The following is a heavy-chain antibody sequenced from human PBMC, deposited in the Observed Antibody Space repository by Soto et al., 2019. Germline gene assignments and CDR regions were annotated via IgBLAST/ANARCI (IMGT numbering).Heavy chain of an antibody. CDR1: GYTFTRYA. D-gene: IGHD1-1*01. CDR2: INAGNGAT. Sequence: APVKVSCKASGYTFTRYAIHWVRQAPGQGLEWMGWINAGNGATKYSQKFQGRVSITRDTSASTTYMELSSLESEDTAVYYCARDETDWGQGTLVTVSS. J-gene: IGHJ4*02. V-gene: IGHV1-3*01. CDR3: ARDETD.